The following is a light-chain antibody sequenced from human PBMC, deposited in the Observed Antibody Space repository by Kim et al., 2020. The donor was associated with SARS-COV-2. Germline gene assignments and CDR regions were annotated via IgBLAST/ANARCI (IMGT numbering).Light chain of an antibody. V-gene: IGKV1-5*03. CDR3: QQYNSGLT. Sequence: LSASVGDRVTITCRASQSISSWLAWYQQKPGKAPKLLIYKASSLESGVPSRFSGSGSGTEFTLTISSLQPDDFATYYCQQYNSGLTFGGGTKLEI. J-gene: IGKJ4*01. CDR2: KAS. CDR1: QSISSW.